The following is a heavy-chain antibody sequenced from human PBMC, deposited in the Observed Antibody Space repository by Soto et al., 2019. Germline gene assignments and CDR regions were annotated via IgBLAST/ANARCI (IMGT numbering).Heavy chain of an antibody. CDR3: ARENSVTTYWYFDL. J-gene: IGHJ2*01. Sequence: EVQLLESGGGLVQPGGSLRLSCAASGFTFSTYAVGWVRQAPGMGLEWVSCISRSSGRADYADSVKGRFTISRDNSKNTLYPQMNSLRAEDTAVYYCARENSVTTYWYFDLWGRGTLVTVST. V-gene: IGHV3-23*01. CDR1: GFTFSTYA. CDR2: ISRSSGRA. D-gene: IGHD4-17*01.